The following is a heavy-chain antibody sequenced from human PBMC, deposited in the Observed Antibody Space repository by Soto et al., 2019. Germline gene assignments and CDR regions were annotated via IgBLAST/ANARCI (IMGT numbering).Heavy chain of an antibody. V-gene: IGHV4-30-2*01. CDR1: GGSISSGGHS. CDR2: IYHSGST. Sequence: ASETLSLTCAVSGGSISSGGHSWSWIRQPPGKGLEWIGYIYHSGSTNYNPSLKSRVTISVDTSKNQFSLKLSSVTAADTAVYYCARVNRRDGASKIDYWGQGTLVTVSS. CDR3: ARVNRRDGASKIDY. J-gene: IGHJ4*02. D-gene: IGHD4-17*01.